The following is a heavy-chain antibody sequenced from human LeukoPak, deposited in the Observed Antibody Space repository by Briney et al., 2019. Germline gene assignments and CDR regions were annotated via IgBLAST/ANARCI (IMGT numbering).Heavy chain of an antibody. CDR3: ARGGGGYSYGYAWYFDL. CDR2: IYHSGST. Sequence: MTGGSLRLSCAASGFTFSSYGMHWVRQPPGKGLEWIGEIYHSGSTNYNPSLKSRVTISVDKSKNQFSLKLSSVTAADTAVYYCARGGGGYSYGYAWYFDLWGRGTLVTVSS. CDR1: GFTFSSYG. J-gene: IGHJ2*01. V-gene: IGHV4-4*02. D-gene: IGHD5-18*01.